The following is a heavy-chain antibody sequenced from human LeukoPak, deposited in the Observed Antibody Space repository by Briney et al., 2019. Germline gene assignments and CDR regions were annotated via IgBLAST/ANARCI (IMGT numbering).Heavy chain of an antibody. D-gene: IGHD3-22*01. CDR2: ISAYNGNT. V-gene: IGHV1-18*01. Sequence: ASVKVSCKASGYTFTSYGISWVRQAPGQGLEWMGWISAYNGNTNYAQKLQGRVTMTTDTSTSTAYMELRSLRSDDTAVYYCVFVGSGYYYFDYWGQGTLVTVSS. J-gene: IGHJ4*02. CDR3: VFVGSGYYYFDY. CDR1: GYTFTSYG.